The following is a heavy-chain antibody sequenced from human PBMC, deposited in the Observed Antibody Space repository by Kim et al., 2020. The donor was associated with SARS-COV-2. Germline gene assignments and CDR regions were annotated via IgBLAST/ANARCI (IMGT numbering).Heavy chain of an antibody. CDR1: RDTFNTYA. D-gene: IGHD6-13*01. CDR2: IVPFIGTS. V-gene: IGHV1-69*13. CDR3: ARGGFSSSWRFEY. J-gene: IGHJ4*02. Sequence: SVKVSCKASRDTFNTYAISWVRQAPGQGLEWLGGIVPFIGTSDYAQKFQGRLTITADDSTTTVYMQLSSLRFEDTAVYYCARGGFSSSWRFEYWGQGT.